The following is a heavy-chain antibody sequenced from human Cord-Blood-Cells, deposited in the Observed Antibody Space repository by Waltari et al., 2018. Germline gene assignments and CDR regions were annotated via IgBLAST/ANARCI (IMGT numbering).Heavy chain of an antibody. CDR1: GFTFSSYS. CDR3: ARAGRPSGRYCSSTSCYYFDY. J-gene: IGHJ4*02. Sequence: EVQLVESGGGLVKPGGSLRLSCAASGFTFSSYSMNWVRQAPGKGLEWVSSISSSSSYIYYAASVKGRFTISRDNAKNSLYLQMNSLRAEDTAVDYCARAGRPSGRYCSSTSCYYFDYWGQGTLVTVSS. V-gene: IGHV3-21*01. CDR2: ISSSSSYI. D-gene: IGHD2-2*01.